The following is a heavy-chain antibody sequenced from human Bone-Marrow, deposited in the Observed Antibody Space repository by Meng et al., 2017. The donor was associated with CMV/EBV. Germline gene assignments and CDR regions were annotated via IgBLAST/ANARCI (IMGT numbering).Heavy chain of an antibody. CDR2: INPNSGGT. D-gene: IGHD3-3*01. CDR3: ARALSQLRFLEWLSPYYFDY. V-gene: IGHV1-2*02. CDR1: GGTFSSYA. J-gene: IGHJ4*02. Sequence: ASVKVSCKASGGTFSSYAISWVRQAPGQGLEWMGWINPNSGGTNYAQKFQGRVTMTRDTSISTAYMELSRLRSDDTAVYYCARALSQLRFLEWLSPYYFDYWGQGTLVTVSS.